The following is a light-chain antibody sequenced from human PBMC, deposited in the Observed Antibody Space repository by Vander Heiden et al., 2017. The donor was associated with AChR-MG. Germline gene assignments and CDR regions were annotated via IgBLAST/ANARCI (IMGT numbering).Light chain of an antibody. J-gene: IGKJ5*01. CDR1: QSISSY. CDR3: QQSYSTPPIT. V-gene: IGKV1-39*01. CDR2: AAS. Sequence: DIQMTQSPSSLSASVGDRVTITCRASQSISSYLNWYQQKPGKAPKLLIYAASSLQSGVPSRFSGSGSGTDFTHTISSLQPEDFAIYYCQQSYSTPPITFGQGTRLEIK.